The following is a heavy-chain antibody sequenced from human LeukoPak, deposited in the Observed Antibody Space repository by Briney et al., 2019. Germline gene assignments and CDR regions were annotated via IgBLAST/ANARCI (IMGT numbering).Heavy chain of an antibody. D-gene: IGHD3-22*01. CDR3: ASRYYYSSGYSNWFDP. CDR2: IYYSGST. Sequence: SETLSLTCTVSGGSISSYYWSWIRQPPGKGLEWIGYIYYSGSTNYNPSLKSRVTISVDTSKNQFSLKLSSVTAADTAVYYCASRYYYSSGYSNWFDPWGQGTLVTVSS. V-gene: IGHV4-59*08. CDR1: GGSISSYY. J-gene: IGHJ5*02.